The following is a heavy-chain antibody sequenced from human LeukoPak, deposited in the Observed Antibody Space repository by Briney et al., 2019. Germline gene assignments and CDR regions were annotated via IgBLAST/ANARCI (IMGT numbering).Heavy chain of an antibody. CDR2: NFFHDGTT. Sequence: ASVKVSCKTSGYSFNSHHVHWVRQAPGQGLEWMGINFFHDGTTSNTQKFPSRLTMTRDMSTSTVYMELSSLRSEDTAVYCARDSRNYHYDMDVWGQGTTVIVSS. V-gene: IGHV1-46*02. CDR1: GYSFNSHH. CDR3: ARDSRNYHYDMDV. J-gene: IGHJ6*02.